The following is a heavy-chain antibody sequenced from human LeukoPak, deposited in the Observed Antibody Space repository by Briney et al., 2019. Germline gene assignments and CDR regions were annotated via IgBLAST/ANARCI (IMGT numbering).Heavy chain of an antibody. J-gene: IGHJ4*02. D-gene: IGHD2-8*01. V-gene: IGHV3-74*01. CDR3: ASMLVGY. CDR2: INNDGSST. Sequence: GSLRLSCTASGFTFNNYWMHWVRQPPGKGLVWVSRINNDGSSTNYADSVKGRFTISRDNAKNTLYLQMNTLRAEDTAVYYCASMLVGYWGQGTLVTVSS. CDR1: GFTFNNYW.